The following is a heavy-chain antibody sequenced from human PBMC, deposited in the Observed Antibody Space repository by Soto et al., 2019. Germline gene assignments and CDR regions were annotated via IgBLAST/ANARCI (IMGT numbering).Heavy chain of an antibody. J-gene: IGHJ4*02. Sequence: VQLLESGGGLVQPGGSLRLSCAASGFTFSSYAMSWVRQAPGKGLEWVSAISGSGGSTYYADAVKGRFTISRDTSKNTLYLQMNSLGAEDTAVYYCAKVPYYDFWSGYTAFDYWGQGTLVTVSS. D-gene: IGHD3-3*01. V-gene: IGHV3-23*01. CDR1: GFTFSSYA. CDR2: ISGSGGST. CDR3: AKVPYYDFWSGYTAFDY.